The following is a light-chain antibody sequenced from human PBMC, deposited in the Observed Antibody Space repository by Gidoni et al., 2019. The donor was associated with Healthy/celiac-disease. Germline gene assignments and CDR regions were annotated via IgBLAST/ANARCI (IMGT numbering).Light chain of an antibody. V-gene: IGLV3-1*01. CDR1: KLGDKY. CDR3: QAWDSSTAVV. CDR2: QDS. J-gene: IGLJ2*01. Sequence: SYELTQPPSVSVSPGQTASITCSGEKLGDKYACWYQQKPGQSPVLVIYQDSKRPSGIPERVSGSNSGNTATLTISGTQAMDEADYYCQAWDSSTAVVFGGGTKLTVL.